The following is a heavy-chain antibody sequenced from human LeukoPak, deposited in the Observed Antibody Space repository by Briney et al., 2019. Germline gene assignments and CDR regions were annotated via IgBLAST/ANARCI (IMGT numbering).Heavy chain of an antibody. J-gene: IGHJ4*02. CDR3: ARDPDS. CDR1: GYTFTSYY. Sequence: GASVKVSCKASGYTFTSYYMHWVRQAPGQGLEWMGIINPSGGSTSYAQKFQGRVTISADESTGTVYMELRGLRSEDTAVYYCARDPDSWGQGTLVTVSP. V-gene: IGHV1-46*01. CDR2: INPSGGST.